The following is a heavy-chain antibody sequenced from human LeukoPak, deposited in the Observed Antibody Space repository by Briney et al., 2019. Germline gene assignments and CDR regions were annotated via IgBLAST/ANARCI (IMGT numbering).Heavy chain of an antibody. CDR1: GFTFSSYA. J-gene: IGHJ4*02. Sequence: GGSLRLSCAASGFTFSSYAMHWVRQAPGKGLEYVSAISSNGGSTYYANSVKGRFSISRDNSKNTLYLQMGSLRAEDMAVYYCARDSGFGESIDYFDYWGQGTLVTVSS. CDR2: ISSNGGST. V-gene: IGHV3-64*01. D-gene: IGHD3-10*01. CDR3: ARDSGFGESIDYFDY.